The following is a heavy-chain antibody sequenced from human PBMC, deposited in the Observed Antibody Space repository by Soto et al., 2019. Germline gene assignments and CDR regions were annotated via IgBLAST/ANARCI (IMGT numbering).Heavy chain of an antibody. CDR1: GGSISSYY. CDR2: IYYSGST. Sequence: SETLSLTCTVSGGSISSYYWSWIRQPPGKGLEWIGEIYYSGSTNYNPSLKSRVTISVDTSKNQFSLKLSSVTAADTAVYYCARGKGCRAYYYGMEGGGQGTTVTASS. V-gene: IGHV4-59*12. D-gene: IGHD2-8*01. J-gene: IGHJ6*01. CDR3: ARGKGCRAYYYGMEG.